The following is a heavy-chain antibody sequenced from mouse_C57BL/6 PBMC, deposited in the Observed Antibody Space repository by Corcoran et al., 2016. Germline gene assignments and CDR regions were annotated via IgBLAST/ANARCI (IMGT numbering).Heavy chain of an antibody. CDR1: GYTFTDYN. J-gene: IGHJ3*01. D-gene: IGHD1-1*01. CDR2: INPNNGGT. Sequence: EVQLQQSGPELVKPGASVKIPCKASGYTFTDYNMDWVKQSHGKSLEWIGDINPNNGGTIYNQKFKGKATLTVDKSSSTAYMELRSLTSEDTAVYYCAREEAYYGSRGFAYWGQGTLVTVSA. CDR3: AREEAYYGSRGFAY. V-gene: IGHV1-18*01.